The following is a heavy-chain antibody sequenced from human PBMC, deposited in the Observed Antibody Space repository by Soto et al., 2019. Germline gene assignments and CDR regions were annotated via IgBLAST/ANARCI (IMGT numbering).Heavy chain of an antibody. J-gene: IGHJ5*02. CDR1: GGIGSNYA. V-gene: IGHV1-69*06. CDR3: AREMASGYSRTWFDP. CDR2: IVPKFGTA. Sequence: QEHLVQSGAEVKTPGSSVKVSCRASGGIGSNYAISWVRQAPGQGLEWMGGIVPKFGTANYAQRFKGRVMISVDKSTNSVYMELTSLRSQDTAIYYCAREMASGYSRTWFDPWGQGTLVTVSS. D-gene: IGHD2-15*01.